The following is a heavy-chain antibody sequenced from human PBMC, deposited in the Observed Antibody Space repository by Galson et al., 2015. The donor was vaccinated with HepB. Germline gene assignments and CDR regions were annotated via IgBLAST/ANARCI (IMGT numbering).Heavy chain of an antibody. CDR1: GYTFTTFG. D-gene: IGHD4-17*01. CDR2: ISAYNGNT. Sequence: SVKVSCKASGYTFTTFGISWVRQAPGQGLDWMGWISAYNGNTNYAQKLQGRVTMTTDTSTSTAYMELRSLISDDTAVYYCARSTDYGYYMDVWGKGTTVTVSS. CDR3: ARSTDYGYYMDV. J-gene: IGHJ6*03. V-gene: IGHV1-18*01.